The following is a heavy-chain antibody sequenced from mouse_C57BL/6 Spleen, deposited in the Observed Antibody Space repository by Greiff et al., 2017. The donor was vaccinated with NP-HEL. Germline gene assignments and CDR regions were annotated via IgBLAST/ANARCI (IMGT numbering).Heavy chain of an antibody. Sequence: VQLQQSGAELLKPGASVKLSCKATGYTFTGYWIEWVKQRPGHGLEWIGEILPGSGSTNYNEKFKGKATFTADTSSNTAYMQLSSLTTEDSAIYYCARPPYYYGSSYGYFDVWGTGTTVTVSS. CDR1: GYTFTGYW. CDR3: ARPPYYYGSSYGYFDV. CDR2: ILPGSGST. J-gene: IGHJ1*03. V-gene: IGHV1-9*01. D-gene: IGHD1-1*01.